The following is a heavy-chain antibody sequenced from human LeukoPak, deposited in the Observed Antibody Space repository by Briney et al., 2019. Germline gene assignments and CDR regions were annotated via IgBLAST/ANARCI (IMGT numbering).Heavy chain of an antibody. CDR3: AWIDSSGYYYRPDY. Sequence: ASVKVSCKASGYTFTGYYMRWVRQAPGQGLEWMGWINPNSGGTNYAQKFQGRVTMTRDTSISTAYMELSRLRSDDTAVYYCAWIDSSGYYYRPDYWGQGTLVTVSS. V-gene: IGHV1-2*02. D-gene: IGHD3-22*01. J-gene: IGHJ4*02. CDR1: GYTFTGYY. CDR2: INPNSGGT.